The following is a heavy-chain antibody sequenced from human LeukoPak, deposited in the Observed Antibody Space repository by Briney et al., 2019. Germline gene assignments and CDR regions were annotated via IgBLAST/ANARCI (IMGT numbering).Heavy chain of an antibody. CDR2: INLKSGGT. Sequence: GAPVNLRHTPAGYTFTVYSIPRVRQAPGQGLEWMGWINLKSGGTNYAQKFQARVTMTRETSISTAYMELSRLRSDDTAVYYCAREDRTGHSSLNYWG. J-gene: IGHJ4*01. V-gene: IGHV1-2*02. CDR3: AREDRTGHSSLNY. D-gene: IGHD1-14*01. CDR1: GYTFTVYS.